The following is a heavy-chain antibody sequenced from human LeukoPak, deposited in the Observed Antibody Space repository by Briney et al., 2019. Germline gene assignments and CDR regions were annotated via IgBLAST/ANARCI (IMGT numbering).Heavy chain of an antibody. CDR2: INWNGGST. J-gene: IGHJ4*02. Sequence: PGGSLRLSCAASGFTFDDYGMSWVRQAPGKGLEWVSGINWNGGSTGYADSVKGRFTISRDNAKNSLYLQMNSLRAEDTALYYCARDWMRASLAYCGGDCYSRELGYWGQGTLVTVSS. D-gene: IGHD2-21*01. V-gene: IGHV3-20*04. CDR3: ARDWMRASLAYCGGDCYSRELGY. CDR1: GFTFDDYG.